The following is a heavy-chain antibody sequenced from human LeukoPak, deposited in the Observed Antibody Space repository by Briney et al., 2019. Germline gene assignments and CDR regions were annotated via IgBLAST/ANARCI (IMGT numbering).Heavy chain of an antibody. CDR3: ARDRLRYYFDY. D-gene: IGHD3-9*01. CDR2: IWYDGSNK. V-gene: IGHV3-33*01. CDR1: GFTFSSYG. J-gene: IGHJ4*02. Sequence: GGSLRLSCAASGFTFSSYGMHWVRQAPGKGLECVAVIWYDGSNKYYADSVKGRFTISRDNSKNTLYLQMNSLRAEDTAVYYCARDRLRYYFDYWGQGTLVTVSS.